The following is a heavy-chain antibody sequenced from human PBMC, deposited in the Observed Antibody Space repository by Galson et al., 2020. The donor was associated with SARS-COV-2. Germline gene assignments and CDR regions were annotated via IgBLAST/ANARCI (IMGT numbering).Heavy chain of an antibody. CDR2: INHSGST. Sequence: SETLSLTCAVYGGSFNYYYWSWVRQPPGKGLEWIGEINHSGSTYYNPSLKSRVTISVDTSKNQFSLKLTSVTAADTAVYYCVTDFWRGSLLFVYWGEGTLVTVSS. CDR1: GGSFNYYY. J-gene: IGHJ4*02. V-gene: IGHV4-34*01. D-gene: IGHD3-3*01. CDR3: VTDFWRGSLLFVY.